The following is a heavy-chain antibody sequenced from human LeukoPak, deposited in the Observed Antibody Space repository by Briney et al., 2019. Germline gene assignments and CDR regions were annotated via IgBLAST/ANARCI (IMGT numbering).Heavy chain of an antibody. Sequence: GGSLRLSCAASGFTFSSYSLNWARRAPGKGLEWVSYISSSSSTIYYADSVKGRFTISRDNAKNSLYLQMNSLRAEDTAVYYCAREGRTRYCSSTSCYFAEYFQHWGQGTLVTASS. J-gene: IGHJ1*01. CDR3: AREGRTRYCSSTSCYFAEYFQH. D-gene: IGHD2-2*01. CDR1: GFTFSSYS. CDR2: ISSSSSTI. V-gene: IGHV3-48*01.